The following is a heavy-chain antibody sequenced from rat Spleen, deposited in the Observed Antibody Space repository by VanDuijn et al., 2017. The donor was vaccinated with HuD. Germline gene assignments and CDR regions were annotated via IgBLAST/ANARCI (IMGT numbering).Heavy chain of an antibody. CDR2: INTDGGRT. D-gene: IGHD4-3*01. CDR1: GFTFSNYW. V-gene: IGHV5-58*01. CDR3: AIEGFGVTFAY. Sequence: EVQLVETGGGLVQPGRSLKLSCVASGFTFSNYWMYWVRQAPGKGLEWVSSINTDGGRTYYPDSVKGRFTFSRDNAENTVYLQMNSLRSEDTATYYGAIEGFGVTFAYWGQGTLVTVSS. J-gene: IGHJ3*01.